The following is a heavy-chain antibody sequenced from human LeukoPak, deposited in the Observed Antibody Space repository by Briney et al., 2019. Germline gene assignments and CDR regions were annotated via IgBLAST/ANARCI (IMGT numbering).Heavy chain of an antibody. J-gene: IGHJ4*02. CDR3: AKVFEDIVVVVAAIFDY. V-gene: IGHV3-23*01. D-gene: IGHD2-15*01. CDR1: GFTFSSYA. CDR2: ISGSGGST. Sequence: GGSLRLSCAASGFTFSSYAMSWVRQAPGKGLEWVSAISGSGGSTYYADSVKGRFTISRDNSKNTLYLRMNSLRAEDTAVYYCAKVFEDIVVVVAAIFDYWGQGTLVTVSS.